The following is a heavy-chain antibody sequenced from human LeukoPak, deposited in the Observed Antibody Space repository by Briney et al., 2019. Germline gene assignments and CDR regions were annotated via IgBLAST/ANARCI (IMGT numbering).Heavy chain of an antibody. CDR1: GGSFSGYY. CDR3: ARTFIAARPHYFDY. J-gene: IGHJ4*02. CDR2: INRSGST. V-gene: IGHV4-34*01. Sequence: PSETLSLTCAVYGGSFSGYYWSWIRQPPGKGLEWIGEINRSGSTNYNPSLKSRVTISVDTSKNQFSLKLSSVTAADTAVYYCARTFIAARPHYFDYWGQGTLVTVSS. D-gene: IGHD6-6*01.